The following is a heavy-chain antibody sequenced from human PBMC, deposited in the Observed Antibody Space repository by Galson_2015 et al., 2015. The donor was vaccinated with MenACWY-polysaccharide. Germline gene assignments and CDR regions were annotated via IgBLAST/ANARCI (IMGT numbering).Heavy chain of an antibody. CDR2: IQYDGSQK. CDR3: AREGSRIVFHAFDI. D-gene: IGHD2-2*01. CDR1: GLKFRGSG. J-gene: IGHJ3*02. Sequence: LRLSCAASGLKFRGSGMHWVRQAPGKGLEWVAVIQYDGSQKQYIDSVKGRFTISRDNSKNTLYLEMNTLGVEDTAVYYCAREGSRIVFHAFDIWGQGTMVTVSS. V-gene: IGHV3-33*01.